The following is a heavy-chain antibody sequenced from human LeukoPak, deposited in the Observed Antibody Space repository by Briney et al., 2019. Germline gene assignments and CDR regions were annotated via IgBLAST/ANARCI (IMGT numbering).Heavy chain of an antibody. Sequence: ASVKVSCKVSGYTLTELSMHWMRQAPGKGLEWMGGFDPEDGETIYAQKFQGRVTMTEDTSTDTAYMELSSLRSEDTAVYYCATVARGSSGWGIDPDYWGQRTLVTVSS. D-gene: IGHD6-19*01. CDR2: FDPEDGET. V-gene: IGHV1-24*01. CDR3: ATVARGSSGWGIDPDY. CDR1: GYTLTELS. J-gene: IGHJ4*02.